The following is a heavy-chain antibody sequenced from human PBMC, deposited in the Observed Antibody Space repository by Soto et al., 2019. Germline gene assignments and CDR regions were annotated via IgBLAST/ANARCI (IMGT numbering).Heavy chain of an antibody. J-gene: IGHJ3*02. CDR1: GFTFSNAW. CDR3: TTLITGTTSQRAFDI. Sequence: PGGSLRLSCAASGFTFSNAWMSWVRQAPGKGLEWVGRIKSKTDGGTTDYAAPVKGRFTISRDDSKNTLYLQMNSLKTEDTAVYYCTTLITGTTSQRAFDIWGQGTMVTVSS. V-gene: IGHV3-15*01. CDR2: IKSKTDGGTT. D-gene: IGHD1-7*01.